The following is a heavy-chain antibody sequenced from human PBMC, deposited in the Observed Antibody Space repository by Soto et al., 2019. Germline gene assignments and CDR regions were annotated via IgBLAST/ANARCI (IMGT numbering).Heavy chain of an antibody. CDR2: IWYDGSNK. D-gene: IGHD2-15*01. CDR3: ARADCTGAYCYSWPFNYGVDV. J-gene: IGHJ6*02. V-gene: IGHV3-33*01. CDR1: GFTFNTYG. Sequence: QVQLVESGGGVAQPGGSLRLSCTTSGFTFNTYGMHWVRQAPGKGLEWVAIIWYDGSNKYYADSVKGRFTISRDNSKNTLYLQMSSLRAEDTALYYCARADCTGAYCYSWPFNYGVDVWGQGTTVTVSS.